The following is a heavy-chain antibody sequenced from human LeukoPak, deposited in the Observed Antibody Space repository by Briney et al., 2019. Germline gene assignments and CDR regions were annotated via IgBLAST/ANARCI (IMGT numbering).Heavy chain of an antibody. D-gene: IGHD6-13*01. CDR1: GGSISSYY. CDR2: IYYSGST. J-gene: IGHJ4*02. V-gene: IGHV4-59*01. CDR3: ARAGVAAAAIDY. Sequence: KPSETLSLTCTVSGGSISSYYWSWIRQPPGKGLEWIGYIYYSGSTNYNPSLKSRVTISVDTSKNQFSLKLSSVTAADTAVYYCARAGVAAAAIDYWGQGTLVTVSS.